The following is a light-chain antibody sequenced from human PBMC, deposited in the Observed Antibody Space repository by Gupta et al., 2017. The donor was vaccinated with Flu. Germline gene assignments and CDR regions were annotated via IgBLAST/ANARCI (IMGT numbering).Light chain of an antibody. CDR1: QSVSSN. CDR2: DAS. CDR3: QQYNKWPPRT. Sequence: IVLTQSPATLSVSPGERATLSCRASQSVSSNLAWYQQKPGQAPRLLMYDASTRATGIPARFSGSGSGTEFTLTISSLQSEDFAVYYCQQYNKWPPRTFGQGTKVEIK. J-gene: IGKJ1*01. V-gene: IGKV3-15*01.